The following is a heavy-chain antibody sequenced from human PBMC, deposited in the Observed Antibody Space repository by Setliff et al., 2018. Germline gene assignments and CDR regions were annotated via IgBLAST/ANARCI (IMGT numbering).Heavy chain of an antibody. CDR3: AGYDSSGYHYYYGMDV. V-gene: IGHV5-51*01. J-gene: IGHJ6*02. CDR2: IYPGDSDT. D-gene: IGHD3-22*01. Sequence: PGESLKISCKGSGYSFTSYWIGWVRQMPGKGLEWMGIIYPGDSDTRYSPSFQGQVTISADKSISTAYLQWSSLKASDTAMYYCAGYDSSGYHYYYGMDVWGQGTTVTVSS. CDR1: GYSFTSYW.